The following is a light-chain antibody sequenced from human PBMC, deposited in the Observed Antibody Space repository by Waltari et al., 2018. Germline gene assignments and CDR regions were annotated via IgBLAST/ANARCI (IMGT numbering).Light chain of an antibody. V-gene: IGKV1-5*01. CDR1: QSISSW. CDR3: QQYHDYPWT. CDR2: AAS. J-gene: IGKJ1*01. Sequence: DIQMTQSPSTLSASVGDRVTITCRASQSISSWLAWYQQKPGKAPSLLIHAASTLQTGVPSRFSGSGTGTDFTLTITCLQSADFAIYFCQQYHDYPWTFGQGTKVEI.